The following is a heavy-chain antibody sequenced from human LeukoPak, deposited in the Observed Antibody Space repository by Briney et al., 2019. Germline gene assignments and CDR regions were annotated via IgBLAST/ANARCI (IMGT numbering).Heavy chain of an antibody. D-gene: IGHD3-3*01. Sequence: GGSLRLSCAASGFTFSSYGMHWVRQAPGKGLEWVAFIRYDGSNKYYADSVKGRFTISRDNSKNTLYLQMNSLRAEDTAVYYCAKGRGIWSGYWSYWGQGTLVTVSS. J-gene: IGHJ4*02. V-gene: IGHV3-30*02. CDR2: IRYDGSNK. CDR1: GFTFSSYG. CDR3: AKGRGIWSGYWSY.